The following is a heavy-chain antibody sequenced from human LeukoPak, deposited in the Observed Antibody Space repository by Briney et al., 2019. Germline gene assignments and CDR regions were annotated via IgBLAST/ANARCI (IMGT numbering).Heavy chain of an antibody. D-gene: IGHD3/OR15-3a*01. Sequence: GGSLRLSCAASGFTFSSHGMHWVRQAPGKGLEWVTFIRSDGSSNYYGDSVKGRFTRSRDNFKNTLSLQMTSLRAEDTAVYYCVRDRDWGFDYWGQGTLVTVSS. CDR3: VRDRDWGFDY. V-gene: IGHV3-30*02. J-gene: IGHJ4*02. CDR1: GFTFSSHG. CDR2: IRSDGSSN.